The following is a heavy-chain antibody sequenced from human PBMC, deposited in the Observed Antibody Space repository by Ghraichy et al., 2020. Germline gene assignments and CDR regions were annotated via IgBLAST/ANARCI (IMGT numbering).Heavy chain of an antibody. Sequence: SETLSLTCAVYGGSFSGYYWSWIRQPPGKGLEWIGEINHSGSTNYNPSLKSRVTISVDTSKNQFSLKLSSVTAADTAVYYCARGFRIYSSSPPGYWGQGTLVTVSS. V-gene: IGHV4-34*01. D-gene: IGHD6-6*01. CDR2: INHSGST. CDR1: GGSFSGYY. J-gene: IGHJ4*02. CDR3: ARGFRIYSSSPPGY.